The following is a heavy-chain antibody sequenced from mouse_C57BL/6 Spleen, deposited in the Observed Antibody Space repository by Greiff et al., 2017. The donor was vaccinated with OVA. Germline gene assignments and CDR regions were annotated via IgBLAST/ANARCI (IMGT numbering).Heavy chain of an antibody. Sequence: VKLMESGPGLVQPSQSLSITCTVSGFSLTSYGVHWVRQSPGKGLEWLGVIWSGGSTDYNAAFISRLSISKDNSKSQVFFKMNSLQADDTAIYYCARSLVRGYDYDDAMDYWGQGTSVTVSS. V-gene: IGHV2-2*01. J-gene: IGHJ4*01. D-gene: IGHD2-4*01. CDR1: GFSLTSYG. CDR2: IWSGGST. CDR3: ARSLVRGYDYDDAMDY.